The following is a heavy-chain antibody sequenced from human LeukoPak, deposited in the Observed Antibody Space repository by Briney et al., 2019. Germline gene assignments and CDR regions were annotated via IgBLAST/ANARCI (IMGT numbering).Heavy chain of an antibody. D-gene: IGHD4-17*01. J-gene: IGHJ4*02. CDR2: INHSGST. CDR3: ARGTMTTVTSFDY. CDR1: GGSISSYY. Sequence: SETLSLTCTVSGGSISSYYWSWIRQPPGKGLEWIGGINHSGSTNYNPSLKSRVTISVDTSKNQFSLKLSSVTAADTAVYYCARGTMTTVTSFDYWGQGTLVTVSS. V-gene: IGHV4-34*01.